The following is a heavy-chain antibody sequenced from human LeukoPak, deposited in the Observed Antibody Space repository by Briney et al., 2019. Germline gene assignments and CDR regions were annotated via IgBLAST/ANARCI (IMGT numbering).Heavy chain of an antibody. Sequence: GGSLRLSCAASGFTFSSYDMHWVRQATGKGLEWVSAIGTAGDTYYPGSVKGRFTISRENAKNSLYPQMNSLRAGDTAVYYCARGGITFGGVIVLGMDVWGQGTTVTVSS. CDR2: IGTAGDT. CDR1: GFTFSSYD. J-gene: IGHJ6*02. V-gene: IGHV3-13*01. CDR3: ARGGITFGGVIVLGMDV. D-gene: IGHD3-16*02.